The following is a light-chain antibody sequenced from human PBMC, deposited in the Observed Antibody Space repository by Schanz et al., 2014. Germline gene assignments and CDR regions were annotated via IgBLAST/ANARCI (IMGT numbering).Light chain of an antibody. J-gene: IGKJ3*01. CDR2: NAS. V-gene: IGKV1-5*01. Sequence: DILLTQSPSTLSASVGDRVTITCRAPFDISPWLAWYQQKPGKAPKLLLYNASSLESGVPSRFSGSESGTEFTLTISSLQPDDFATYYCQQYYTYSRTFGPGTKVDIK. CDR3: QQYYTYSRT. CDR1: FDISPW.